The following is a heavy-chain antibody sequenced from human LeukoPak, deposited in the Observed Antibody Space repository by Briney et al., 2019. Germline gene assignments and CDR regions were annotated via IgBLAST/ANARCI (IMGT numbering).Heavy chain of an antibody. D-gene: IGHD2-2*01. Sequence: PGRSLRLSCAASGFTFSSYEMNWVRQAPGKGLEWVSYISSSGSTIYYADSVKGRFTISRDNAKNSLYLQMNSLRAEDTAVYYCARERGYCSSTSCVSAMFFGYYYYYMDVWGKGTTVTVSS. CDR2: ISSSGSTI. J-gene: IGHJ6*03. V-gene: IGHV3-48*03. CDR1: GFTFSSYE. CDR3: ARERGYCSSTSCVSAMFFGYYYYYMDV.